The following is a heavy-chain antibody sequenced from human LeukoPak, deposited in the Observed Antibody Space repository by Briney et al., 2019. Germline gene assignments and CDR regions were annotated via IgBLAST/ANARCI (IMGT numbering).Heavy chain of an antibody. V-gene: IGHV3-7*01. Sequence: GGSLRLSCAASGFTFSRSWMSWVRQAPGKGLEWVANIKEDGSQRNYVDSVKGRFTISRDNAMNSVYMKIISLRAGDTAVYYCARDRGYNRFDYWGQGTLVTVSS. CDR1: GFTFSRSW. D-gene: IGHD1-14*01. CDR2: IKEDGSQR. J-gene: IGHJ4*02. CDR3: ARDRGYNRFDY.